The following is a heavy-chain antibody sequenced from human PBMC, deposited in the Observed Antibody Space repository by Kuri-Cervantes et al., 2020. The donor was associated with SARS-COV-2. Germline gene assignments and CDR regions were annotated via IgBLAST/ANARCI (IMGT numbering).Heavy chain of an antibody. CDR1: GFTFSSYA. CDR2: ISYDGSNK. CDR3: AAVGGY. V-gene: IGHV3-30-3*01. Sequence: GESLKISCAASGFTFSSYAMHWVRQAPDKGLEWVAVISYDGSNKFYTDSVKGRFTISRDNSKNTLYMQMNSLRAEDTAVYYCAAVGGYWGQGTLVTVSS. J-gene: IGHJ4*02. D-gene: IGHD6-19*01.